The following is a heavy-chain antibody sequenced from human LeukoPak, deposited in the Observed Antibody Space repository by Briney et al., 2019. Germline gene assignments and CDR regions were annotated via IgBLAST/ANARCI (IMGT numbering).Heavy chain of an antibody. CDR3: ARDFTVVAAGYFDY. CDR2: ISYDGSNK. CDR1: GYTFTGYY. Sequence: SCKASGYTFTGYYMHWVRQAPGKGLEGVAVISYDGSNKYYADSVKGRFTISRDNSKNTLYLQMNSLRAEDTAVYYCARDFTVVAAGYFDYWGQGTLVTVSS. D-gene: IGHD2-15*01. J-gene: IGHJ4*02. V-gene: IGHV3-30*04.